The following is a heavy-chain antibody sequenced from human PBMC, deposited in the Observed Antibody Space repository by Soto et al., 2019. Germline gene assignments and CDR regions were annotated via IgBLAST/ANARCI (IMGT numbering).Heavy chain of an antibody. V-gene: IGHV4-61*01. D-gene: IGHD2-15*01. CDR2: IYYSGST. CDR1: GGSASRHTYF. CDR3: DGARPDLLYF. Sequence: PLSDKWTGSGGSASRHTYFWCCLRQTTGKGLEWIGYIYYSGSTNYNPSLKSRVTISVDTSKNQFSLKLSSVTAADTAFFYSDGARPDLLYF. J-gene: IGHJ1*01.